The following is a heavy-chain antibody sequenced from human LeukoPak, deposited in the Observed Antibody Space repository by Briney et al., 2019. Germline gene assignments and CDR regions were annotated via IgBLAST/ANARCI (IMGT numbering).Heavy chain of an antibody. J-gene: IGHJ3*01. Sequence: GGSLRLSCAASGFSFSSYWMSWVRQAPGKGLEWVAFIRYDGTNKYYLDSVRGRFTISRDNFKNTLHLQMHSLRPEDTALYYCAKAQFLSGPYDAFDVWGQGTVVTVSS. V-gene: IGHV3-30*02. CDR1: GFSFSSYW. CDR2: IRYDGTNK. CDR3: AKAQFLSGPYDAFDV. D-gene: IGHD2-15*01.